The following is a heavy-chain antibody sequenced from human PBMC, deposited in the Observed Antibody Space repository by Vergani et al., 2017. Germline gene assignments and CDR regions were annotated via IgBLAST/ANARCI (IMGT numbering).Heavy chain of an antibody. CDR1: GFTFSSYG. J-gene: IGHJ6*02. Sequence: QVQLVESGGGVVQPGRSLRLSCAASGFTFSSYGMHWVRQAPGKGLEWVAVISYDGSNKYYADSVKGRFTISRDNSKNTLNLQMNSLRAEDTAVYYCARQRSNYYGMDVWGQGTTVTVSS. D-gene: IGHD6-25*01. V-gene: IGHV3-30*03. CDR2: ISYDGSNK. CDR3: ARQRSNYYGMDV.